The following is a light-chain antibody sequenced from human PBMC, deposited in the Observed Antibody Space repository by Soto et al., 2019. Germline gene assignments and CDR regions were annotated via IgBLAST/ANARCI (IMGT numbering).Light chain of an antibody. CDR2: DAS. Sequence: VYTQSPATLSLSPGERATLSCRASQSFSSYLAWYQQKPGQAPRLLIYDASNRATGIPARFSGSGSGTDFTLTISSLEPEDFAIYYCQQYGNSPRTFGQGSKVDIK. CDR1: QSFSSY. V-gene: IGKV3-11*01. J-gene: IGKJ1*01. CDR3: QQYGNSPRT.